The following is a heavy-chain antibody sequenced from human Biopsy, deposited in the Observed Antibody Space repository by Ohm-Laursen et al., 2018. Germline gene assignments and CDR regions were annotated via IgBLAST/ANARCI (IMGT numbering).Heavy chain of an antibody. J-gene: IGHJ4*02. CDR2: INQSGET. CDR3: GNEVYGRDY. D-gene: IGHD4-17*01. V-gene: IGHV4-34*08. CDR1: GATFSDYY. Sequence: GTLSLTCTVYGATFSDYYWSWIRQPPGKGLEWIGQINQSGETKYNPSLQSRVTISAEVSKNQFSLKLRSLTAADTAIYYCGNEVYGRDYWGQGARVTASS.